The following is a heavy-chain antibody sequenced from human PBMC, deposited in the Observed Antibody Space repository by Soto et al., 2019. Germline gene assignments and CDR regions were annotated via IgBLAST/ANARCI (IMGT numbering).Heavy chain of an antibody. CDR3: ARLYGDYGFFDY. D-gene: IGHD4-17*01. CDR2: IYYSGST. J-gene: IGHJ4*02. V-gene: IGHV4-59*01. Sequence: PSETLSLTCTVSGGSISSYYWSWIRQPPGKGLEWIGYIYYSGSTNYNPSLKSRVTISVDTSKNQFSLKLSSVTAADTAVYYCARLYGDYGFFDYWGQGTLVTVSS. CDR1: GGSISSYY.